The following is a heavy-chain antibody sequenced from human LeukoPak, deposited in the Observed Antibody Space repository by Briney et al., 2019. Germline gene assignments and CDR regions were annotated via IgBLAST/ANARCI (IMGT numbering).Heavy chain of an antibody. CDR1: GFTFSSYG. V-gene: IGHV3-30*18. J-gene: IGHJ3*02. CDR2: ISYDGSNK. Sequence: PGRSLRHSCAASGFTFSSYGMHWVRQAPGKGLEWVAVISYDGSNKYYADSAKGRFTISRDNSKNTLYLQMNSLRAEDTAVYYCAKDRRLGYCSGGSCHPHDAFDIWGQGTMVTVSS. CDR3: AKDRRLGYCSGGSCHPHDAFDI. D-gene: IGHD2-15*01.